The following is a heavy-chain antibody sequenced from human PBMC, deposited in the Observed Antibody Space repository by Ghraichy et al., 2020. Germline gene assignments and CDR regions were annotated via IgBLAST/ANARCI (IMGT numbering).Heavy chain of an antibody. J-gene: IGHJ3*02. CDR2: IYYSGST. D-gene: IGHD4/OR15-4a*01. Sequence: SETLSPTCTVSGGSISSSSYYWGWIRQPPGKGLEWIGSIYYSGSTYYNPSLKSRVTISVDTSKNQFSLKLSSVTAADTAVYYCARRAQGTISVDAFDIWGQGTMVTVSS. CDR1: GGSISSSSYY. CDR3: ARRAQGTISVDAFDI. V-gene: IGHV4-39*01.